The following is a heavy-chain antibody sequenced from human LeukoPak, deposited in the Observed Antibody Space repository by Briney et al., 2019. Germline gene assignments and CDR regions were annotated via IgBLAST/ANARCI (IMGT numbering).Heavy chain of an antibody. CDR1: GFTFSDYY. D-gene: IGHD5-12*01. CDR2: ISSRSSTI. Sequence: PGGSLRLSCAASGFTFSDYYMSWIRQAPGKGLEWVSYISSRSSTIYYADSVKGRFTISRDIPHNSLYLQMNSLRADDTAVYYCASAIVATDQDPPFDYWGQGTLVTVSS. V-gene: IGHV3-11*01. J-gene: IGHJ4*02. CDR3: ASAIVATDQDPPFDY.